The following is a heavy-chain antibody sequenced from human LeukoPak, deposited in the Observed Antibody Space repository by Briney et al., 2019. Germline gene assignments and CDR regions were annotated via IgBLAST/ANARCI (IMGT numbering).Heavy chain of an antibody. J-gene: IGHJ4*02. CDR2: ISAYNGNT. CDR1: GYTFTSYG. D-gene: IGHD3-10*01. V-gene: IGHV1-18*01. CDR3: ARDRAFASGRGSFDF. Sequence: ASVKVSCKASGYTFTSYGISWVRQAPGQGLEWMGWISAYNGNTNYAQKLQGRVTMTTDTSTSTAYMELRSLRSDDTAVYFCARDRAFASGRGSFDFWGQGTLLTVSS.